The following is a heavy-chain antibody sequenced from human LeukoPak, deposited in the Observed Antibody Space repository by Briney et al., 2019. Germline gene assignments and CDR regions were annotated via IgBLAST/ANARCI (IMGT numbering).Heavy chain of an antibody. CDR3: AKGKRYPDY. V-gene: IGHV3-7*03. J-gene: IGHJ4*02. D-gene: IGHD1-1*01. Sequence: GGSLRLSCVVSGFTFSESWMSWARQAPGKGLGWVASLNLDGSDKYYVDSVKGRFTISRDNAKNSLYLQMDSLRVEDTAVYYCAKGKRYPDYWGQGTLVTVSS. CDR1: GFTFSESW. CDR2: LNLDGSDK.